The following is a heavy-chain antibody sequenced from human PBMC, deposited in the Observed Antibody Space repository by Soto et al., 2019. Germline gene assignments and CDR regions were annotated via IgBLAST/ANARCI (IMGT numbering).Heavy chain of an antibody. V-gene: IGHV3-23*01. CDR2: ISGSGGST. D-gene: IGHD3-22*01. Sequence: GGSLRLSXAASGFTFTSYAMSWVRQAPGKGLEWVSAISGSGGSTYYADSVKGRFTISRDNSKNTLYLQMNSLTADAAAVYYCAKDQYDSSGITGVYFDYWGQGTQVTVSS. CDR1: GFTFTSYA. J-gene: IGHJ4*02. CDR3: AKDQYDSSGITGVYFDY.